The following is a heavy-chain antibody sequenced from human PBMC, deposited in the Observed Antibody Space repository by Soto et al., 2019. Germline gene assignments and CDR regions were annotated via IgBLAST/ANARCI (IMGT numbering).Heavy chain of an antibody. CDR1: GFTFGSYS. D-gene: IGHD2-2*01. V-gene: IGHV3-21*04. Sequence: EVQLVESGGGLVKPGGSLRLSCAASGFTFGSYSMNWVRQTPGKGLEWVSSISSSSSYISYADSVKGRFTISRDNAKNSLYLQLNILRAEDTAVYYCARELRFCVISSCFANGYYYYGMNVWGQGTTVTVSS. J-gene: IGHJ6*02. CDR3: ARELRFCVISSCFANGYYYYGMNV. CDR2: ISSSSSYI.